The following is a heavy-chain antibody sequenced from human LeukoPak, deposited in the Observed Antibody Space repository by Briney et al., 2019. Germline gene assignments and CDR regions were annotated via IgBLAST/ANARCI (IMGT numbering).Heavy chain of an antibody. J-gene: IGHJ4*02. CDR2: ISSSSSTI. Sequence: HPGXXLRLSCAASGFTFSSYSMNWVRQAPGKGVEWVSYISSSSSTIYYADSVNGRFTISRDNAKNSLYLQMNSLRAEDTAVYYCARRGLDTAYWGQGTLVTVSS. CDR3: ARRGLDTAY. V-gene: IGHV3-48*01. D-gene: IGHD5-18*01. CDR1: GFTFSSYS.